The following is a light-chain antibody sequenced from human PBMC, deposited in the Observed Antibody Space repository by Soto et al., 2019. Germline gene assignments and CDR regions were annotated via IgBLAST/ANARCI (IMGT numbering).Light chain of an antibody. V-gene: IGKV4-1*01. J-gene: IGKJ4*01. CDR3: QQYYSTPLT. Sequence: DIVMTQSPDSLAVSLGERATINCRSSQTVLYSSNNKNYLAWYQQKPGQPPKLLIYWASTRQSGVPDRFSGSGPGTDFTLTISSLQAEDVAVYYCQQYYSTPLTFGGGTKVELK. CDR2: WAS. CDR1: QTVLYSSNNKNY.